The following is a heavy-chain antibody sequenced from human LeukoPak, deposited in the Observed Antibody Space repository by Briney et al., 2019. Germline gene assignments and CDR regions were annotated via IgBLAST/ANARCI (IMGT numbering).Heavy chain of an antibody. Sequence: GASVKVSCKASGYTFTSYYMHWVRQAPGQGLEWMGWISAYNGNTNYAQKLQGRVTMTTDTSTSTAYMELRSLRSDDTAVYYCARGLSTYDLWSGYYCWGQGTLVTVSS. CDR1: GYTFTSYY. V-gene: IGHV1-18*04. D-gene: IGHD3-3*01. J-gene: IGHJ4*02. CDR2: ISAYNGNT. CDR3: ARGLSTYDLWSGYYC.